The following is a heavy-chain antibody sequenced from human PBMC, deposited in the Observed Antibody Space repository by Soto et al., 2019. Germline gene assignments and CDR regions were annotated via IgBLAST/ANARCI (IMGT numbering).Heavy chain of an antibody. V-gene: IGHV3-30*02. Sequence: GGSLRLSCVASGFPFKISVMPGSPQTQGKGPEWVAVIKSDGFSTDYVDSVKGRFAIFRDNSRNTLYLQMNNLRIEDTGVYYCAKPRSSLEWPPFDPWGHGTRVTISS. D-gene: IGHD3-3*01. CDR1: GFPFKISV. CDR3: AKPRSSLEWPPFDP. CDR2: IKSDGFST. J-gene: IGHJ5*02.